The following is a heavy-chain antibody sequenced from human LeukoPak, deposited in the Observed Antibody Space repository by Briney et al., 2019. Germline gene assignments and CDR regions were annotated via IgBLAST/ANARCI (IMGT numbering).Heavy chain of an antibody. D-gene: IGHD6-19*01. CDR3: ARGASVVAGSDDLFDI. V-gene: IGHV3-21*01. Sequence: PGGSLRLSCAASGFTFSRNSMNWVRQPPGKGLEWVSSISTRSSYIYYRDSVKGRFTLSRDNAKKSLYMQMNSLRAHDTAVYYCARGASVVAGSDDLFDIWGQGTMVTVSS. CDR1: GFTFSRNS. CDR2: ISTRSSYI. J-gene: IGHJ3*02.